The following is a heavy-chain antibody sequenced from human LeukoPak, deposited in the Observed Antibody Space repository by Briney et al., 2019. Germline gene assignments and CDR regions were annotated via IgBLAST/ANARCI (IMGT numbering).Heavy chain of an antibody. CDR2: ISTSSSYI. Sequence: PGGSLRLSCAASGFTFSNYNMSWVRQAPGKGLEWVSSISTSSSYIYYADSVKGRFTISRDNSKNTLYLQMNSLRAEDTAVYYCARPPPYYYYYYYYMDVWGKGTTVTISS. CDR1: GFTFSNYN. CDR3: ARPPPYYYYYYYYMDV. V-gene: IGHV3-21*04. D-gene: IGHD3-10*01. J-gene: IGHJ6*03.